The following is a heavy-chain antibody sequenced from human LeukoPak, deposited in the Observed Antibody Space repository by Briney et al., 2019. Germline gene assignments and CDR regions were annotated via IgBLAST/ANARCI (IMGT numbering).Heavy chain of an antibody. V-gene: IGHV3-74*03. CDR3: ATGNSHAFDI. J-gene: IGHJ3*02. Sequence: PGGSLGLSCAASGFTFSSYWMHWIRQAPGKGLVWVSCLNSDGSSTKYADSVRGRFTISRDNAKNTLYLQMSSLRAEDTAVYYCATGNSHAFDIWGQGTMVTVSS. CDR1: GFTFSSYW. D-gene: IGHD1-7*01. CDR2: LNSDGSST.